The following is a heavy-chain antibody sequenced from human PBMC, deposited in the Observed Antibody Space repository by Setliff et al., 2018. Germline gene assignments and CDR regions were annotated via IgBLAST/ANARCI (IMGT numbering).Heavy chain of an antibody. CDR1: GFTFSTHA. J-gene: IGHJ4*01. Sequence: GGSLRLSCAASGFTFSTHAMTWVRQAPGKGLEWVSTATTSGVSADYTDSVKGRFTISRDNSRNTLYLQMKSLRAEDTAIYYCATSTITTYYFDYWGHGTLVTVSS. CDR3: ATSTITTYYFDY. V-gene: IGHV3-23*01. CDR2: ATTSGVSA. D-gene: IGHD4-4*01.